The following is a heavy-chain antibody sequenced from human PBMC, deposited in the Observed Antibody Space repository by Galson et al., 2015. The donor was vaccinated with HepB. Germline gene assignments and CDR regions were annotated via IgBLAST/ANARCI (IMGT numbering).Heavy chain of an antibody. Sequence: SLRLSCAASGFTFSSYAMSWVRQAPGKGLEWVSAISGSGGSTYYADSVKGRFTISRDNSKNTLYLQMNSLRAEDTAVYYCAKDLEKYSYGTRFDYWGQGTLVTVSS. V-gene: IGHV3-23*01. CDR3: AKDLEKYSYGTRFDY. J-gene: IGHJ4*02. D-gene: IGHD5-18*01. CDR1: GFTFSSYA. CDR2: ISGSGGST.